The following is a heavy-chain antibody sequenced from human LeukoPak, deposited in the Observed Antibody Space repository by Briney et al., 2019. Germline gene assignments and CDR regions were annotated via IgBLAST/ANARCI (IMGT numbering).Heavy chain of an antibody. CDR1: GFTFNIYT. CDR2: ISSTSAYI. V-gene: IGHV3-21*01. Sequence: GGSLRLSCAASGFTFNIYTMNWVRQAPGKGLEWVSSISSTSAYIYYADSVRGRFTISRDNAKNSLYLQMNSLRAEDTAVYYCAREVSSSWYYVDYWGQGTLVTVSS. J-gene: IGHJ4*02. CDR3: AREVSSSWYYVDY. D-gene: IGHD6-13*01.